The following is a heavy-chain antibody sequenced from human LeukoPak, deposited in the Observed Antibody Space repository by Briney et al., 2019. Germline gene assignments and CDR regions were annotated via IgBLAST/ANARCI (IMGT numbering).Heavy chain of an antibody. Sequence: SDTLSLTCTVSDYSISNTYYWGLIRQPPGKGLEWIGNIHHSGIPHYNPSLKSRVSISIDTSKNQFSLKLTSLKAADTAVYYCAREGPIQFLEQIDFWGQGTLVTVSS. CDR3: AREGPIQFLEQIDF. CDR1: DYSISNTYY. V-gene: IGHV4-38-2*02. D-gene: IGHD3-3*01. CDR2: IHHSGIP. J-gene: IGHJ4*02.